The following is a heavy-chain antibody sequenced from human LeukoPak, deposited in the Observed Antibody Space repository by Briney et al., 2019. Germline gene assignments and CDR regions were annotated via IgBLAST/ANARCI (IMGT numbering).Heavy chain of an antibody. CDR1: GFSLSTSGVG. D-gene: IGHD1/OR15-1a*01. V-gene: IGHV2-5*02. CDR2: IYWDDDK. J-gene: IGHJ4*02. CDR3: AHSPFTFTWSKRARVFDY. Sequence: SGPTLVKPTQTLTLTCTFFGFSLSTSGVGVGWIRQPPGKALEWLALIYWDDDKRYSPSLKSRLTITKDTSKNQVVLTMTNMDPVDTATYYCAHSPFTFTWSKRARVFDYWGQGTLVTVSS.